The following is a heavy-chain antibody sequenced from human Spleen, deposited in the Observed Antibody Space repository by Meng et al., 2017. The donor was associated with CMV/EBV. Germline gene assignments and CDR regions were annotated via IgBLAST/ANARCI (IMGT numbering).Heavy chain of an antibody. Sequence: SETLSLTCTVSGGSISSNSYYWGWIRQSPGKGLEWIGSMYYSGSTQYNPSLKSRVTISVDTSKNQFSLKLSSVPAADTAVYYCARLVWFTGRSTSFDYWGQGALVTVSS. V-gene: IGHV4-39*07. CDR1: GGSISSNSYY. D-gene: IGHD2-2*01. J-gene: IGHJ4*02. CDR3: ARLVWFTGRSTSFDY. CDR2: MYYSGST.